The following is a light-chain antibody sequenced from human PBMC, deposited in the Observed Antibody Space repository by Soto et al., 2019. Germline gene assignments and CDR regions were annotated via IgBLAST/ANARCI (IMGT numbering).Light chain of an antibody. CDR1: QSISSW. CDR2: DAS. Sequence: DIQMTQSPSTLSASVGDRVTITCRASQSISSWLAWYQQKPGKAPKLLIYDASSLESGVPSRFSGSGSGTEFTLTISSLQPDDFATYHCQQYDSYSLTFGGGTKVDIK. V-gene: IGKV1-5*01. J-gene: IGKJ4*01. CDR3: QQYDSYSLT.